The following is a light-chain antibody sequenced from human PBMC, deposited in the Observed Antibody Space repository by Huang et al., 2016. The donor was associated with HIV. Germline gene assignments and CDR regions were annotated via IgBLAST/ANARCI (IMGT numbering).Light chain of an antibody. CDR3: QQSNSTVLT. CDR1: QSISSY. CDR2: AAS. J-gene: IGKJ4*01. Sequence: DIQKPQSQSSLSASVGDRDTITCRASQSISSYLNWYQQKPGKAPKLLLDAASRLQSGVPARFSGSGSGTDFPRTISSLQHEEFATYYWQQSNSTVLTFGGGTKVEIK. V-gene: IGKV1-39*01.